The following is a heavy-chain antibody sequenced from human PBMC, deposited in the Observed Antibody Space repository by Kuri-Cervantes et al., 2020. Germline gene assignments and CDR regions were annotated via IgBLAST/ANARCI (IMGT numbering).Heavy chain of an antibody. D-gene: IGHD4-17*01. CDR1: GFTFSSYC. J-gene: IGHJ4*02. V-gene: IGHV3-7*03. Sequence: GESLKISCAASGFTFSSYCMSWVRQAPGKGLEWVATIKQGGYEKYYVDSVKGRVTISRDNAKNSLYLQINSLGAEDTALYYCAKGGYGEVDYWGQGTLVTVSS. CDR3: AKGGYGEVDY. CDR2: IKQGGYEK.